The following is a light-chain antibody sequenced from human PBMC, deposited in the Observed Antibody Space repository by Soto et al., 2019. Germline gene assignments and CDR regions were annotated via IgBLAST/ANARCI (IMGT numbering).Light chain of an antibody. CDR2: KVY. CDR1: QSLVYSDGIAY. J-gene: IGKJ5*01. CDR3: MQATHWPIT. Sequence: DVVMTQSPLSLPVTLGQPASISCRSNQSLVYSDGIAYFSWFQQRPGRSPRRLIYKVYNRDSGVTARFSGSGSGTDFALKISRVEADDVGVYYCMQATHWPITFGQGTRLDIK. V-gene: IGKV2-30*01.